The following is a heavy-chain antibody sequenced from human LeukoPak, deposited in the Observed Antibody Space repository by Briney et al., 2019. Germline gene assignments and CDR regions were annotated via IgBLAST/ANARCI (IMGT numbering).Heavy chain of an antibody. CDR1: GYTFSSYA. D-gene: IGHD3-10*01. J-gene: IGHJ3*02. CDR2: IIPIFGTA. Sequence: SVKVSCKASGYTFSSYAISWVRQAPGRGLEWMGGIIPIFGTANYAQKFQGRVTITADESTSTAYMELSSLRSEDTAVYYCARDMGPDAFDIWGQGTMVTVSS. V-gene: IGHV1-69*13. CDR3: ARDMGPDAFDI.